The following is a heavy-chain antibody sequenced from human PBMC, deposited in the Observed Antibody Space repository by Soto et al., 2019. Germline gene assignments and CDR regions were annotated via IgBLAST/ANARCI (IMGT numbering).Heavy chain of an antibody. CDR2: ISWNSGSI. D-gene: IGHD3-16*01. CDR3: AKDHGGGTYFFYTYMDV. CDR1: GFTFVDYA. Sequence: EVQLVESGGGLIQPGRSLRLSCAASGFTFVDYAMHWVRQPPGKGLEWGSTISWNSGSISYADSVRGRFTISRDNAKNALYLQMNSLRVEDTALYYCAKDHGGGTYFFYTYMDVWGKGTTVTVS. J-gene: IGHJ6*03. V-gene: IGHV3-9*01.